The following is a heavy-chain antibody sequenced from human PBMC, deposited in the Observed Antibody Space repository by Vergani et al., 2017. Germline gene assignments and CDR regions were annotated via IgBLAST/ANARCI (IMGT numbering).Heavy chain of an antibody. CDR1: GGSISSGGYY. CDR2: IYYSGST. J-gene: IGHJ4*02. V-gene: IGHV4-31*03. CDR3: ASRSSSWGYYFDY. D-gene: IGHD6-13*01. Sequence: QVQLQESGPGLVKPSQTLSLTCTVSGGSISSGGYYWSWIRQHPGKGLEWIGYIYYSGSTYYNPSLKSRVTISVDTSKNQFSLKLSSVTAAGTAGFYCASRSSSWGYYFDYWGQGTLVTVSS.